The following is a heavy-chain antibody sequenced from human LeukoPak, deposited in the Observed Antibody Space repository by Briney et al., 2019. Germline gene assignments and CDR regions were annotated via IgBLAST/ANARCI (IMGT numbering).Heavy chain of an antibody. Sequence: GGSLRLSCAASGFTFTNYWMTWVRQAPGKGLEWVANIKQDGSVKYYVDSVKARFTISRDNAKNSLYLQMNSLRAEDTAVYNCARIGYSSSSLDFWGRGTLVTVSS. CDR3: ARIGYSSSSLDF. CDR1: GFTFTNYW. V-gene: IGHV3-7*03. J-gene: IGHJ4*02. CDR2: IKQDGSVK. D-gene: IGHD6-6*01.